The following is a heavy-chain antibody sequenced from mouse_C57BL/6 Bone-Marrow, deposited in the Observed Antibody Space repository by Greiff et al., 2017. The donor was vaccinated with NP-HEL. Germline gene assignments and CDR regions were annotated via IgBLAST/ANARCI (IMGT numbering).Heavy chain of an antibody. J-gene: IGHJ2*01. V-gene: IGHV1-80*01. Sequence: QVQLKQSGAELVKPGASVKISCKASGYAFSSYWMNWVKQRPGKGLEWIGQIYPGDGDTNYNGKFKGKATLTADKSSSTAYMQLSSLTSEDSAVYFCARRFGGSEVDYWGQGTTLTVSS. CDR1: GYAFSSYW. CDR2: IYPGDGDT. CDR3: ARRFGGSEVDY. D-gene: IGHD1-1*01.